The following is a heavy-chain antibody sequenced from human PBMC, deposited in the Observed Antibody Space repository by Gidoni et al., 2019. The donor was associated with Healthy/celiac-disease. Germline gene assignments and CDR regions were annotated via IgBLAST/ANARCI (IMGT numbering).Heavy chain of an antibody. Sequence: QVQLVESGGGVVQPGRSLRLSCAASGFTFSSSGRHWVRQAPGKGLEWVAVISYDGSNKYYADSVKGRFTISRDNSKNTLYLQMNSLRAEDTAVYYCAKGELLRYFDWSSYYFDYWGQGTLVTVSS. J-gene: IGHJ4*02. CDR2: ISYDGSNK. CDR1: GFTFSSSG. D-gene: IGHD3-9*01. CDR3: AKGELLRYFDWSSYYFDY. V-gene: IGHV3-30*18.